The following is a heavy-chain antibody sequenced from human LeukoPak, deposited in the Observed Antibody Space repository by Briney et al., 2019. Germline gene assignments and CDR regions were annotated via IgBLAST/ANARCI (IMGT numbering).Heavy chain of an antibody. D-gene: IGHD5-24*01. Sequence: AAVKVSCKASGYTFTSYYMHCVRQAPVQGLEWMGIINPSGGSTSYAQKFQGRVTMTRDMSTSTVYMELSSLRSEDTAVYYCPRDRWLQANYYYYYMDVWGKGTTVTVSS. CDR2: INPSGGST. CDR1: GYTFTSYY. CDR3: PRDRWLQANYYYYYMDV. V-gene: IGHV1-46*01. J-gene: IGHJ6*03.